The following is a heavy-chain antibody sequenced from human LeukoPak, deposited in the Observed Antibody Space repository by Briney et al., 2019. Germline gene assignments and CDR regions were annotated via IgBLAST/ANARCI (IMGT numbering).Heavy chain of an antibody. CDR1: GFIVNSYA. CDR2: IYSDGVT. Sequence: GGSLRLSCAASGFIVNSYAMSWVRQAPGKGLAWVSLIYSDGVTQYADSVKGRFTISRDNSKSTLYLQLDGLRAEDTAVYFCAKGGSGNFPGRGYFDYWGQGTLVTVSS. V-gene: IGHV3-53*01. J-gene: IGHJ4*02. CDR3: AKGGSGNFPGRGYFDY. D-gene: IGHD1-26*01.